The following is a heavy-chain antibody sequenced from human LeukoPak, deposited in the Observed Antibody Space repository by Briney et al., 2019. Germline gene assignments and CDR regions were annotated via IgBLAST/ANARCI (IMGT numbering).Heavy chain of an antibody. V-gene: IGHV4-39*01. D-gene: IGHD6-19*01. Sequence: ASETLSLTWTVSGGSISSSSYYWGWTRHPPGKGLEWIGRIYYSGCTYYNPSLNSRDTISLDTSKNQFSLYLISVTAADTAVYYFARHHFFPSGWSLHRFDPWGQRTLLTVSS. J-gene: IGHJ5*02. CDR2: IYYSGCT. CDR1: GGSISSSSYY. CDR3: ARHHFFPSGWSLHRFDP.